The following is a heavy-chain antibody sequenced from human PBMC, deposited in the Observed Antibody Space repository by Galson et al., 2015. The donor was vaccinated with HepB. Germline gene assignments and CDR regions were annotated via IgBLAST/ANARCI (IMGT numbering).Heavy chain of an antibody. CDR1: GYTFTNYA. Sequence: SVKVSCKASGYTFTNYAITWVRQAPGQGLEWMGWINTNTGSPRYAQGFTGRFVFSFDASVSTAYLQISSLKAEDTAVYYCARDLPDWSGHNDAFDIWGQGTKVTVSS. CDR3: ARDLPDWSGHNDAFDI. CDR2: INTNTGSP. V-gene: IGHV7-4-1*02. J-gene: IGHJ3*02. D-gene: IGHD3-3*01.